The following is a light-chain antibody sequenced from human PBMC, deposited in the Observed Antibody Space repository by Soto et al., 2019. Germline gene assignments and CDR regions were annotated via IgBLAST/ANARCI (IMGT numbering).Light chain of an antibody. J-gene: IGLJ3*02. Sequence: QSALTQPRSVSGSPGQSVTISCTGTSSDVGDYNYVSWYQQHPGKAPKVMIYDVSRRPSGVPDRFSGSKSGNTASLTISGLQDEDEADYYCCSYAGSYTFWVFGGGTKLTVL. CDR2: DVS. CDR1: SSDVGDYNY. V-gene: IGLV2-11*01. CDR3: CSYAGSYTFWV.